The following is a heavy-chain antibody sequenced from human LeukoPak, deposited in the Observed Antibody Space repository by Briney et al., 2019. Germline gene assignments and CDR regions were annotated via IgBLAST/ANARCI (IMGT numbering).Heavy chain of an antibody. CDR3: ARGRGYCSGGSCYRYYYYGMDV. D-gene: IGHD2-15*01. J-gene: IGHJ6*02. V-gene: IGHV4-34*01. CDR2: INHSGST. CDR1: GGTFSGYY. Sequence: SDTLSLTCAAYGGTFSGYYMSWIRQPPGKGLEWIGEINHSGSTNYNPSLKNRLTISVDASKNQFSLKLSAVSAAHTAVYYCARGRGYCSGGSCYRYYYYGMDVWGQGTTVTVSS.